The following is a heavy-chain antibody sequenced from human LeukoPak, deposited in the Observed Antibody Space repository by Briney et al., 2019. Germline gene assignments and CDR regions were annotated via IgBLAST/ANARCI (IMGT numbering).Heavy chain of an antibody. Sequence: PGGSLRLSCAASGFTFSSYAMSWVRQAPGKGLEWVSAISGSGDATFYADSVKGRFTFSRDNSRNALYLQMNSLRAEDTAVYYCARAGVTMISDAFDIWGQGTMVTVSS. D-gene: IGHD2-8*01. J-gene: IGHJ3*02. CDR2: ISGSGDAT. CDR1: GFTFSSYA. CDR3: ARAGVTMISDAFDI. V-gene: IGHV3-23*01.